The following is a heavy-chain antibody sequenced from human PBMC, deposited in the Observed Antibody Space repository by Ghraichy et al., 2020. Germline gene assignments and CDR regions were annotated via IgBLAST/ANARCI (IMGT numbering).Heavy chain of an antibody. D-gene: IGHD3-22*01. Sequence: GGSLRLSCAASGFTFSDYDMHWVRQATGKGLEWVSAIGAAGDTYYLGSVKDRFTISRENAKNSLSLQMNSLRAGDTAVYYCARVRKDTSGYYYYWYFDLWGRGTLVTVSS. CDR1: GFTFSDYD. V-gene: IGHV3-13*01. J-gene: IGHJ2*01. CDR3: ARVRKDTSGYYYYWYFDL. CDR2: IGAAGDT.